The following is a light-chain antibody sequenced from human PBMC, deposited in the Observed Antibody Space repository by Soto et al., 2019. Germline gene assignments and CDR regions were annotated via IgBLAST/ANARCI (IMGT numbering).Light chain of an antibody. J-gene: IGKJ3*01. V-gene: IGKV3-11*01. CDR1: QSVSSY. CDR2: DAS. Sequence: EIVLTQSPATLSLSPGERATLSCRASQSVSSYLAWYQQKPGQAHRLLIYDASNSATGIPARFSGSGSGTDFTLTISSLEPEDFAVDDCQQRSNWPPLFTFGPGTKVDIK. CDR3: QQRSNWPPLFT.